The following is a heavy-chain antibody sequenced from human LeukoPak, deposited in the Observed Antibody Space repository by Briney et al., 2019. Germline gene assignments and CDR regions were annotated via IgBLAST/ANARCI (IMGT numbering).Heavy chain of an antibody. V-gene: IGHV1-46*01. CDR3: ARDKRRRTRLIAVAGLDY. J-gene: IGHJ4*02. Sequence: ASVKVSCKASGYTFTSYYMHWVRQAPGQGLEWMGIINPSGDSTSYAQKFQGRVTMTRDTSTSTVYMELSSLRSEDTAVYYCARDKRRRTRLIAVAGLDYWGQGTLVTVSS. CDR1: GYTFTSYY. D-gene: IGHD6-19*01. CDR2: INPSGDST.